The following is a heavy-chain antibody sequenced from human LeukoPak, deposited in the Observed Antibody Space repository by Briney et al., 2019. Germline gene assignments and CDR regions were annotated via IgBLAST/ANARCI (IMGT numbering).Heavy chain of an antibody. D-gene: IGHD6-13*01. J-gene: IGHJ4*02. CDR2: ISYDGSNK. V-gene: IGHV3-30*18. CDR1: GFTFSSYG. CDR3: AKDPDGIAAAGTVGDYFDY. Sequence: GGSLRLSCAAAGFTFSSYGMHWVRQAPGKGLEWVAVISYDGSNKYYADSVKGRFTISRDNSKHTLYLQMNSLRAEDTAVYYCAKDPDGIAAAGTVGDYFDYWGQGTLVTVSS.